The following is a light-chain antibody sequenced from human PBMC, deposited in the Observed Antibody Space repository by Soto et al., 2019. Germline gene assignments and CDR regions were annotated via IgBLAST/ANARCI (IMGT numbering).Light chain of an antibody. Sequence: QSALTQPASVSGSPGQSITISCTGTSSDVGGYNYVSWYQQHPGQAPKLMIYEVSNRPAGVSNRFSGSKSGNTASLTISGRQAEDEADYYCSSYTSSSPYVFGTGTKVTVL. CDR1: SSDVGGYNY. J-gene: IGLJ1*01. CDR2: EVS. CDR3: SSYTSSSPYV. V-gene: IGLV2-14*01.